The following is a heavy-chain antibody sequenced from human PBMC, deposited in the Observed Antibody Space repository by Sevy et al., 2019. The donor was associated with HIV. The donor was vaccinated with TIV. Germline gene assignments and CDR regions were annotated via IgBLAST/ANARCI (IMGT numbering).Heavy chain of an antibody. CDR1: GLTFTDAW. Sequence: GGSLRLSCAASGLTFTDAWMAWVRQAPGKGLEWVGRIRSNTDGGTTEYAEPLKGRFTSSRDDSKNTLYLQMNILKSADTAVNYCTTDREYSDFKGGIDYWGRGALVTVSS. V-gene: IGHV3-15*01. CDR3: TTDREYSDFKGGIDY. CDR2: IRSNTDGGTT. J-gene: IGHJ4*02. D-gene: IGHD4-17*01.